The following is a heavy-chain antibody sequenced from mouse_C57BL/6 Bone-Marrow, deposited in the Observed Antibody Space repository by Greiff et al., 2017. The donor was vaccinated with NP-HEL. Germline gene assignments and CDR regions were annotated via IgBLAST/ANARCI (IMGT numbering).Heavy chain of an antibody. Sequence: VQLKQSGPVLVKPGASVKMSCKASGYTFTDYYMNWVKQSHGKSLEWIGVINPYNGGTSYNQKFKGKATLTVDKSSSTAYMELNSLTSEDSAVYYCARFTGGSFRGWGQGTTLTVSS. CDR3: ARFTGGSFRG. V-gene: IGHV1-19*01. CDR2: INPYNGGT. CDR1: GYTFTDYY. D-gene: IGHD1-1*01. J-gene: IGHJ2*01.